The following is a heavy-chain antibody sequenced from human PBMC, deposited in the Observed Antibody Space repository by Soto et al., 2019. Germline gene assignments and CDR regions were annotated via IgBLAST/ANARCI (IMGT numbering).Heavy chain of an antibody. CDR1: GFTFSSYS. Sequence: GGSLRLSCAASGFTFSSYSMNWVRQAPGKGLEWVSSISSSSSYIYYADSVKGRFTISRDNAKNSLYLQMNSLRAEDTAVYYCARGLNSSAPPFDYWGQGTLFTVSS. CDR3: ARGLNSSAPPFDY. CDR2: ISSSSSYI. J-gene: IGHJ4*02. D-gene: IGHD6-19*01. V-gene: IGHV3-21*01.